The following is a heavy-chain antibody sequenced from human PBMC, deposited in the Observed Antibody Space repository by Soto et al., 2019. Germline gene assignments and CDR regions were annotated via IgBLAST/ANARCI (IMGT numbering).Heavy chain of an antibody. CDR3: VRGESYYFDY. V-gene: IGHV3-48*03. Sequence: PGGSLRFACAASGFTFTSYEMNWVRQAPGKGLEWVSYISTSGGTIYYADSVKGRFTISRDNAKNSLYLQMNSLRAEDTAVYYCVRGESYYFDYWGQGALVIVSS. D-gene: IGHD3-10*01. J-gene: IGHJ4*02. CDR1: GFTFTSYE. CDR2: ISTSGGTI.